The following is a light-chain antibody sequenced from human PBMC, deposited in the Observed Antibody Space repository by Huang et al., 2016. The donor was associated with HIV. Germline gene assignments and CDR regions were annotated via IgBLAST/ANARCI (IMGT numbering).Light chain of an antibody. V-gene: IGKV1D-13*01. CDR3: QQLHDYPIT. J-gene: IGKJ5*01. Sequence: AVQLTQFPPSLSASVGDRVTITCRASQDIRTSLAWYQHKPGKAPKLLISAALNLQSGISSRFSGDSAGTYFTLFIISLQPEDAATYYCQQLHDYPITFGRGTRLDIK. CDR2: AAL. CDR1: QDIRTS.